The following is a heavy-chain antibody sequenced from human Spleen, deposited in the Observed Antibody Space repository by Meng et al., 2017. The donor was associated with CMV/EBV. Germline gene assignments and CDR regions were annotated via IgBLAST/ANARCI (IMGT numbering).Heavy chain of an antibody. CDR1: GFPLTTYW. V-gene: IGHV3-7*01. Sequence: VGSLRLSRAASGFPLTTYWMSWVRQAPGKGLEWVANIKQDGSEKNYVDSVKGRFTISRDNAKNSLYLQMNSLRAEDTAVYHCARELSDIVVVSARYFDYWGQGTLVTVSS. J-gene: IGHJ4*02. D-gene: IGHD2-2*01. CDR2: IKQDGSEK. CDR3: ARELSDIVVVSARYFDY.